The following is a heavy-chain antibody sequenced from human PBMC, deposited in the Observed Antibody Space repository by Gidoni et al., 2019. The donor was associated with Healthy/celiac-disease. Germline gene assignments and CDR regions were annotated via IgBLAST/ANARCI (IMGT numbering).Heavy chain of an antibody. D-gene: IGHD3-22*01. CDR2: ISYDGSNK. V-gene: IGHV3-30*04. CDR1: GFTFSSYA. CDR3: ARDLRPHYYDSSGYSP. J-gene: IGHJ5*02. Sequence: QVQLVESGGGVFQPGRSLRLSCAASGFTFSSYAMHWVRQAPGKGLEWVAVISYDGSNKYYADSVKGRFTISRDNSKNTLYPQMNSLRAEDTAVYYCARDLRPHYYDSSGYSPWGQGTLVTVSS.